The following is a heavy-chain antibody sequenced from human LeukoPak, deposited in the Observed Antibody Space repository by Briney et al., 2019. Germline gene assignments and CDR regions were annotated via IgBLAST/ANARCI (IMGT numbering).Heavy chain of an antibody. CDR2: ISYSGGT. V-gene: IGHV4-59*08. J-gene: IGHJ5*02. Sequence: PSETLSLTCTVSGGSISNYYWSWIRQSPGKGLEWIGYISYSGGTEYNPSLKSRVTISVGTAQKQFSQRLSSVTCADTAIYFWARHEVCAGGPCPTGRWFVPWGQGTLVTVSS. CDR3: ARHEVCAGGPCPTGRWFVP. CDR1: GGSISNYY. D-gene: IGHD2-8*02.